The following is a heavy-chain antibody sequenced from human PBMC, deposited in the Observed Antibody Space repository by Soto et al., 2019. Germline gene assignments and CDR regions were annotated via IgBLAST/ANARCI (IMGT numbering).Heavy chain of an antibody. Sequence: GGSLRLSCAASGFTFTSYAMSWVRQAPGKGLEWVSAISGSGGSSYYADPVKGRFTISRDNSKNTLFLQMNSLRAEDTAIYYCAKGGSYYYDSSGYYANWGQGTLVTVSS. J-gene: IGHJ4*02. CDR3: AKGGSYYYDSSGYYAN. V-gene: IGHV3-23*01. CDR1: GFTFTSYA. D-gene: IGHD3-22*01. CDR2: ISGSGGSS.